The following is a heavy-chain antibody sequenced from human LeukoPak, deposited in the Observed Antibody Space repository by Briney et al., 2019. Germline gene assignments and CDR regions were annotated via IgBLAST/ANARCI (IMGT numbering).Heavy chain of an antibody. D-gene: IGHD1-26*01. CDR2: IFTGDSDT. CDR3: AKRGVGRAFDI. CDR1: GYSFTSYW. J-gene: IGHJ3*02. Sequence: GESLKISCKGSGYSFTSYWIGWVRQMPGKGLEWMGIIFTGDSDTRYSPSFQGQVTISTDKSINTAYLQWRSLKASDTAMYYCAKRGVGRAFDIWGQGTMVTVSS. V-gene: IGHV5-51*01.